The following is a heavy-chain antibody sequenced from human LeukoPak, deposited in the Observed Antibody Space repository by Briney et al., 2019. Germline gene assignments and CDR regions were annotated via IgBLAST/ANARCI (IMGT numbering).Heavy chain of an antibody. Sequence: ASVKVSCKASRYTFTSYDINWVRQATGQGLEWMGWMNPNSGNTGIAQKFQGRVTMTRNTSISTAYMELSSLRSEDTAVYYCARSPHYYYGMDVWGQGTTVTVSS. V-gene: IGHV1-8*01. J-gene: IGHJ6*02. CDR1: RYTFTSYD. CDR3: ARSPHYYYGMDV. CDR2: MNPNSGNT.